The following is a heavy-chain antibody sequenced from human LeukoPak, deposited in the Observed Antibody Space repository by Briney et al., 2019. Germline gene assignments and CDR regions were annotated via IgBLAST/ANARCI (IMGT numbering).Heavy chain of an antibody. CDR1: GFTFSYYA. Sequence: PGGSLRLSCAASGFTFSYYAIHWVRQAPGKGLEWVAVISYDGNTEYYADSVKGRFTISRDNSKSTLYLQMSSLRGEDTAVYYCARDHGALSDPTYYDYYGMDVWGQGTTVTVSS. J-gene: IGHJ6*02. CDR3: ARDHGALSDPTYYDYYGMDV. D-gene: IGHD4-17*01. CDR2: ISYDGNTE. V-gene: IGHV3-30*14.